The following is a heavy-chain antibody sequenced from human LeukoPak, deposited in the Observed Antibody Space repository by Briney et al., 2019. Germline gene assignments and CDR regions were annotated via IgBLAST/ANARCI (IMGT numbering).Heavy chain of an antibody. J-gene: IGHJ3*02. CDR2: IYYSGST. CDR1: GGSISSYY. CDR3: ARDLYDYGDYFDAFDI. D-gene: IGHD4-17*01. Sequence: SETLSLTCTVSGGSISSYYWSWIRQPPGKGLEAIGYIYYSGSTNYNPSLKSRVTISVDTSKNQFSLKLSSVTAADTAVYYCARDLYDYGDYFDAFDIWGQGTMVTVSS. V-gene: IGHV4-59*01.